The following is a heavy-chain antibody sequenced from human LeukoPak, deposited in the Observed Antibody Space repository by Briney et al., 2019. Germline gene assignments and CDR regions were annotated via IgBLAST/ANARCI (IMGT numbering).Heavy chain of an antibody. Sequence: GGSLRLSCEASGFTFRNYEMNWVRQAPGKGLEWVAYINSIAFTIHYAESVKGRFTISRDNAKSSLYLRMNSLRVEDTAVYYCVRGRYYNDSSGFYPGFDCWGQGTLVPVSS. CDR2: INSIAFTI. CDR1: GFTFRNYE. D-gene: IGHD3-22*01. CDR3: VRGRYYNDSSGFYPGFDC. J-gene: IGHJ4*02. V-gene: IGHV3-48*03.